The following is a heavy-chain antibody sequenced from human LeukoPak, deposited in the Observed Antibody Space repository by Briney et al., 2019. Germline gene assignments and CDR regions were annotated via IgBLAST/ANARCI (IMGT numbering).Heavy chain of an antibody. J-gene: IGHJ4*02. CDR1: GGSFTTSY. D-gene: IGHD2-21*01. V-gene: IGHV4-4*07. Sequence: PSETLSLTCTVSGGSFTTSYWSWIRQSAGEGLEWIGRVYISGDTKYNPFLKSRVIMSLDASKNQFSLSLRSVTAADTAVYYCARLIAEVGGGTNYFDTWGQGTLVTVSS. CDR2: VYISGDT. CDR3: ARLIAEVGGGTNYFDT.